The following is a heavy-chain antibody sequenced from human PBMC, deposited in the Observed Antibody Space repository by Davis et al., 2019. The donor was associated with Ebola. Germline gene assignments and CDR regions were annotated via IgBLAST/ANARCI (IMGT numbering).Heavy chain of an antibody. V-gene: IGHV3-23*01. CDR1: GFTFSSYA. D-gene: IGHD6-13*01. J-gene: IGHJ6*02. CDR2: ISVSGGST. Sequence: PGGSLRLSCAASGFTFSSYAMSWVRQAPGKGLEWVSAISVSGGSTYYADSVKGRFTISRDNSKNTLYLQMNSLRAEDTAVYYCASCEAAAGYYYYGMDVWGQGTTVTVSS. CDR3: ASCEAAAGYYYYGMDV.